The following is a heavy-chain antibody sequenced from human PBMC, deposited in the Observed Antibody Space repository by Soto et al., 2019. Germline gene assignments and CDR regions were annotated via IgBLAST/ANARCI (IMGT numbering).Heavy chain of an antibody. J-gene: IGHJ6*02. CDR1: GFTFSSYE. V-gene: IGHV3-48*03. CDR2: ITSGGSTM. Sequence: PGGSLRLSCAASGFTFSSYEMDWVRQAPGKGLEWVAHITSGGSTMYADSLKGRFTISRDNADNSLHLQMHSLRAEDTAVYYCAKRPYGDYYGMDVWGQGTTVTVSS. CDR3: AKRPYGDYYGMDV. D-gene: IGHD4-17*01.